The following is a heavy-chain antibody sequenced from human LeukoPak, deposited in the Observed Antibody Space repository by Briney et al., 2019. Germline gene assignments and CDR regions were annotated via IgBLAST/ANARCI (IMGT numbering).Heavy chain of an antibody. Sequence: PGRSLRLSCAASGFTFSSYGMHWVRQAPGKGLEWVALISSDGSNKYYADSVTGRFTISRDTYKNTLYLQMNSLRAEDTAVYYCAKAYGYCSSTSCSHEEFDYWGQGTLVTVSS. CDR3: AKAYGYCSSTSCSHEEFDY. CDR2: ISSDGSNK. V-gene: IGHV3-30*18. J-gene: IGHJ4*02. D-gene: IGHD2-2*01. CDR1: GFTFSSYG.